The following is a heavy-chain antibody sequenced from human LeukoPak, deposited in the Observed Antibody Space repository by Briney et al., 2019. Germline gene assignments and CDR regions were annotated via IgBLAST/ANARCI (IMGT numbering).Heavy chain of an antibody. D-gene: IGHD3-22*01. J-gene: IGHJ3*02. V-gene: IGHV3-23*01. Sequence: GGSLRLTCAASGFTFSSYAMSWVRQAPGKGLEWVSAISGSGGSTYYADSVKGRFTISRDNSKNTLYLQMNSLRAEDTAVYYCAKVTMIVVVITTFAFDIWGQGTMVTVSS. CDR1: GFTFSSYA. CDR3: AKVTMIVVVITTFAFDI. CDR2: ISGSGGST.